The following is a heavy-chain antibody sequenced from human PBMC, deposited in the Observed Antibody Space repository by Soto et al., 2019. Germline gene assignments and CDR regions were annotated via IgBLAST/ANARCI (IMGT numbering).Heavy chain of an antibody. V-gene: IGHV3-48*01. CDR2: ISSSSSTI. D-gene: IGHD6-6*01. Sequence: VRSQRLSCGASGFTFRSYSRNWVRQAPGKGLEWVSYISSSSSTIYYADSVKGRFTISRDNAKNSLYLQMNSLRAEDTAVYYCTTGGLQLVPYYYYGMDVWGQGTTVTVSS. CDR1: GFTFRSYS. CDR3: TTGGLQLVPYYYYGMDV. J-gene: IGHJ6*02.